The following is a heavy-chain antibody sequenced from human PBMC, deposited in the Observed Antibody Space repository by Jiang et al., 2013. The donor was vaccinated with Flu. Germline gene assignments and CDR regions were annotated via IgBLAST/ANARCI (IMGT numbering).Heavy chain of an antibody. V-gene: IGHV4-59*13. J-gene: IGHJ6*02. CDR3: ARDLLRRSGTSHYYYYGLDV. CDR1: GDSISGYY. CDR2: IYSSGTT. Sequence: GLVKPSETLSLTCTVSGDSISGYYWTWIRLTPGKGLEWIGNIYSSGTTNSNPSLKRRVSTSIDTSKNQLSLRLTSVTASDTAVYYCARDLLRRSGTSHYYYYGLDVWGQGTTVIVSS. D-gene: IGHD1-26*01.